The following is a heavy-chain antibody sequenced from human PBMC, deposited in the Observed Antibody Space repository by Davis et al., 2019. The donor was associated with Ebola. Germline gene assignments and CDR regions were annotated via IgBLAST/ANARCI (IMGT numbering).Heavy chain of an antibody. CDR2: ISYDGSNK. CDR1: GFTFSSYA. Sequence: PGGSLRLSCAASGFTFSSYAMHWVRQAPGKGLEWVAVISYDGSNKYYADSVKGRFTISRDNSKNTLYLQMNSLRAEDTAVYYCAKDSADYGDVQLADYWGQGTLVTVSS. D-gene: IGHD4-17*01. CDR3: AKDSADYGDVQLADY. V-gene: IGHV3-30-3*01. J-gene: IGHJ4*02.